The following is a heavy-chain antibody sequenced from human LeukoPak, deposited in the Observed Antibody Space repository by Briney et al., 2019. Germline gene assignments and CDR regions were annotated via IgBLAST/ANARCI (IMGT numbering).Heavy chain of an antibody. Sequence: GGSLRLSCAASGFTFTNYGVGWVRQAPGKGLEWVSVIYSDDRTYYADSVKGRFTISRDNSKNTLYLQMNTLRAEDTAVYYCTRDGDYYDTSGPDVWGKGTTVTVSS. CDR1: GFTFTNYG. J-gene: IGHJ6*04. CDR3: TRDGDYYDTSGPDV. V-gene: IGHV3-53*01. CDR2: IYSDDRT. D-gene: IGHD3-22*01.